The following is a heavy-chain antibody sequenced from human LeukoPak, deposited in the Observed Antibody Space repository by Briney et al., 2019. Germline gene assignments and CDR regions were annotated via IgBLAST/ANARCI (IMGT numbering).Heavy chain of an antibody. CDR2: IYYSGST. CDR3: AREGGAAGLRGFGHDY. D-gene: IGHD6-25*01. J-gene: IGHJ4*02. Sequence: SETLSLTCTVSGGSISSGDYYWSWIRQPPGKGLEWIGYIYYSGSTYYNPSLKSRVTISVDTSKNQFSLKLSSVTAADTAVYYCAREGGAAGLRGFGHDYWGQGTLVTVSS. CDR1: GGSISSGDYY. V-gene: IGHV4-30-4*01.